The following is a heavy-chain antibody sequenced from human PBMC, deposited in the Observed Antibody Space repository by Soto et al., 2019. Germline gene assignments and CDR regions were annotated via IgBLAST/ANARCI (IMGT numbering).Heavy chain of an antibody. J-gene: IGHJ4*02. V-gene: IGHV3-23*01. D-gene: IGHD3-3*01. CDR3: ARWSYLDY. Sequence: GGSLRLSCAASGVSFCIYALSWVRQAPGKGLEWVSTISGSDGKTFYADSVKGRFSISRDTSQSTLYLQMNSLRADDTAMYYCARWSYLDYWGQGTRVTVSS. CDR2: ISGSDGKT. CDR1: GVSFCIYA.